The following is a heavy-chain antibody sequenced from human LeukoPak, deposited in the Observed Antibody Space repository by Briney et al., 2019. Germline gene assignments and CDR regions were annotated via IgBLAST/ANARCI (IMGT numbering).Heavy chain of an antibody. D-gene: IGHD2-21*01. V-gene: IGHV3-33*01. CDR2: IWYDGSNK. CDR1: GFTFSSYG. J-gene: IGHJ4*02. CDR3: ARSQMTPIFDY. Sequence: PGGSLRLSCAASGFTFSSYGMHWVRQAPGKGLEWVAVIWYDGSNKYYADSVKGRFTISRDNSKNTLYLQMNSLRAEDTAVYYCARSQMTPIFDYWGQGTLVTASS.